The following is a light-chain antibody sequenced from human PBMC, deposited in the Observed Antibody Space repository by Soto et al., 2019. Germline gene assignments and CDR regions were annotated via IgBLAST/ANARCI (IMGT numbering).Light chain of an antibody. CDR2: GNS. CDR3: QCYANTLSGSVV. Sequence: QSVLTQPPSVSGAPGQRVTISCTGSSSNIGAGYDVHWYQQLPGTAPKLLIYGNSNRPSGVPDRFSGSKSGTSASLAITGPRAEAEAEYDCQCYANTLSGSVVFGGGTKVTVL. CDR1: SSNIGAGYD. V-gene: IGLV1-40*01. J-gene: IGLJ2*01.